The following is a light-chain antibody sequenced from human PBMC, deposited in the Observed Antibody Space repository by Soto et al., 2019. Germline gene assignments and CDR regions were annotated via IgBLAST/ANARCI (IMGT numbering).Light chain of an antibody. Sequence: DIQMTLKTAAVSASVRDSSTITCRASQSISRWLAWYQQKPGKAPKLLIHDATSLESGVPSRFSGSGSGTEFTLTISSLQPDDFATYYCQQYSSYWTFDQGTKVDIK. V-gene: IGKV1-5*01. CDR3: QQYSSYWT. CDR1: QSISRW. J-gene: IGKJ1*01. CDR2: DAT.